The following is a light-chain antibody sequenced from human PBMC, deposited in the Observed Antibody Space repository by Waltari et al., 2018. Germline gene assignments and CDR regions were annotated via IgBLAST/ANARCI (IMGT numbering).Light chain of an antibody. V-gene: IGKV1-39*01. J-gene: IGKJ1*01. CDR3: QQSYISLT. CDR2: AAS. CDR1: QSISNY. Sequence: DIQMTQSPSSLSASVGDRVTITCRASQSISNYLSWYQQKPGKAPNLLIYAASSFQSGVPSRFSGSGSGTDFPLTISSLQPEDFATYYCQQSYISLTFGQGTKVEIK.